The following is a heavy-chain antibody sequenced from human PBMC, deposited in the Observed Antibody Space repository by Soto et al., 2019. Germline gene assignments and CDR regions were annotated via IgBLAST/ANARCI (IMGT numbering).Heavy chain of an antibody. CDR2: INSDGSST. V-gene: IGHV3-74*01. CDR1: GFTFSSYW. CDR3: ARGLTYYDFWSGYLASSYYYGMDV. Sequence: PGGSLRLSCAASGFTFSSYWMHWVRQAPGKGLVWVSRINSDGSSTSYADSVKGRFTISRDNAKNTLYLQMNSLRAEDTAVYYCARGLTYYDFWSGYLASSYYYGMDVWGQGTTVTVSS. J-gene: IGHJ6*02. D-gene: IGHD3-3*01.